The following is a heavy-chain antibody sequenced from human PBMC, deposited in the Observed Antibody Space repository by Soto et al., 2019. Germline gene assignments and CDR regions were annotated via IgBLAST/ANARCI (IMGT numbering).Heavy chain of an antibody. CDR3: ARFYYFYYAMDV. V-gene: IGHV1-3*01. CDR2: INSGNGNT. J-gene: IGHJ6*02. CDR1: GYTFTTYA. Sequence: ASVKVSCKXSGYTFTTYAIHWVRQAPGQRLEWMGWINSGNGNTKYSQKFRGRVTITRDTSATTAYMELSSLRSEDTAVYFCARFYYFYYAMDVWGQGTTVTVSS.